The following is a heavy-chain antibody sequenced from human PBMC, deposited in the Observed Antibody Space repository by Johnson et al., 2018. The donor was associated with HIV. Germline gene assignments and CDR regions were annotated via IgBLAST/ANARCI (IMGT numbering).Heavy chain of an antibody. D-gene: IGHD2/OR15-2a*01. Sequence: QVQLVESGGGVDQPGRSLRLSCAASGFTFNSYAMHWVCQAPGKGLEWVAVISYDGSNKYYADSVKGRFTISRDNSKNMLYLQMNSLRAEDTALYYCAKAPNPILGTDAFDIWGQGTMVTVSS. CDR2: ISYDGSNK. J-gene: IGHJ3*02. CDR1: GFTFNSYA. V-gene: IGHV3-30*04. CDR3: AKAPNPILGTDAFDI.